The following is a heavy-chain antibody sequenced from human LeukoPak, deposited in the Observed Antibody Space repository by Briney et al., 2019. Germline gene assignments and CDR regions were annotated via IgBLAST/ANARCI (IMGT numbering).Heavy chain of an antibody. CDR1: GDSVSSNSAA. Sequence: SQTLSLTCAISGDSVSSNSAAWNWIRQSPSRDLEWLGRTYYRSKWYYDYAVSVKSRMTINPDTSKNQFSLQLNSVTPEDTAAYYCARGGSGWSVSLFDPWGQGALVTVSS. V-gene: IGHV6-1*01. CDR3: ARGGSGWSVSLFDP. J-gene: IGHJ5*02. D-gene: IGHD6-13*01. CDR2: TYYRSKWYY.